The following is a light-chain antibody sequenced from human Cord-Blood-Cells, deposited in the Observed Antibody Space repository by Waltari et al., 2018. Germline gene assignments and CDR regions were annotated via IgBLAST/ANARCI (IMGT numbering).Light chain of an antibody. J-gene: IGLJ1*01. V-gene: IGLV2-23*02. CDR3: DSYAGSRTDV. CDR2: EVS. Sequence: QSALTQPASVSGSPGQSITISCTGTSSDVGSYNLVPWYQQHPGKAPKLMIYEVSKRPARVSKRFSGSMSGNKATLTGPVSQDEDEADYYCDSYAGSRTDVFRAGTKVTV. CDR1: SSDVGSYNL.